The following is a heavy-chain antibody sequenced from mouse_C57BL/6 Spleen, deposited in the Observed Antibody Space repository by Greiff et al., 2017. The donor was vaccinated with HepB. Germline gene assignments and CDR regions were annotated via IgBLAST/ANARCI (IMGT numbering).Heavy chain of an antibody. D-gene: IGHD1-1*01. CDR3: ARGPYYYGSSYADV. J-gene: IGHJ1*03. Sequence: EVQLQQSGPGMVKPSQSLSLTCTVTGYSITSGYDWHWIRHFPGNKLEWMGYISYSGSTNYNPSLKSRISITHDTSKNHFFLKLNSVTTEDTATYYCARGPYYYGSSYADVWGTGTTVTVSS. V-gene: IGHV3-1*01. CDR1: GYSITSGYD. CDR2: ISYSGST.